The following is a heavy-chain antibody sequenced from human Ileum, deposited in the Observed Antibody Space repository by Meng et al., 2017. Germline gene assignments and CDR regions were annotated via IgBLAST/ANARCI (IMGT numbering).Heavy chain of an antibody. CDR2: ISHSGSA. V-gene: IGHV4-4*02. CDR3: ARHGGYSQDF. CDR1: SGSISSNTY. D-gene: IGHD4-23*01. Sequence: GQLRGSGPGRVRPSGTLSLPCAVSSGSISSNTYWSWVRQPPGKGLEWIGQISHSGSAYYNPSLKSRVTMSVDKSKSQFSLMLTSVTAADTAIYYCARHGGYSQDFWGQGTLVTVSS. J-gene: IGHJ4*02.